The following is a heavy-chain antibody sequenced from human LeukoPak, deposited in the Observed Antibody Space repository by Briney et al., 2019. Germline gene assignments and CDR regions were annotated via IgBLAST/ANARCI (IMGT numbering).Heavy chain of an antibody. Sequence: GGSLRLSCTASGFTFGDYTMYWVRQAPGKGLEWVSLISWDGGSTYYADSVKGRFTISRDNSKNSLYVQMNSLRTEDTALYYCAKDLKGDGSGRKYVMDVWGQGTTVTVSS. CDR3: AKDLKGDGSGRKYVMDV. V-gene: IGHV3-43*01. D-gene: IGHD3-10*01. J-gene: IGHJ6*02. CDR2: ISWDGGST. CDR1: GFTFGDYT.